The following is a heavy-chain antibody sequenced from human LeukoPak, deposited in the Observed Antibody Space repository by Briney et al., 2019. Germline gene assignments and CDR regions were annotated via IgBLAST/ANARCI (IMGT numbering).Heavy chain of an antibody. Sequence: PGGSLRLSCAASGFTFSSYAMSWVRQAPGKGLEWVSGISGSGGSTFYADSLKGRFTISRDNSKNTLYLQMNSLRAEDTAVYYCARVEQWLVRYFDYWGQGTLVTVSS. V-gene: IGHV3-23*01. CDR3: ARVEQWLVRYFDY. CDR2: ISGSGGST. D-gene: IGHD6-19*01. J-gene: IGHJ4*02. CDR1: GFTFSSYA.